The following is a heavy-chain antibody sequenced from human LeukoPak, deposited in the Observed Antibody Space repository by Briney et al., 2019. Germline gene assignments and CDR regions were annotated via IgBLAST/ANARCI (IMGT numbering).Heavy chain of an antibody. V-gene: IGHV4-31*03. CDR3: PSSGRNDY. J-gene: IGHJ4*02. CDR2: IHYSRST. CDR1: GGSMSSGGYY. Sequence: SDTLSLLCTVSGGSMSSGGYYGSWIRQHPGKRQEWLAYIHYSRSTYYNPSLKRRVTISVDTSKNQFSLKLSSVTAADTAVYYCPSSGRNDYWGQGTLVTVSS. D-gene: IGHD5-12*01.